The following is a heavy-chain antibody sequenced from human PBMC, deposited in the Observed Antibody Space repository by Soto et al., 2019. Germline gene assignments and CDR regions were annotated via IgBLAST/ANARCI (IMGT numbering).Heavy chain of an antibody. CDR3: ARGGHDFWSGPFDY. Sequence: SETLSLTCTVSGGSLSTYYCNWIRQSAGKGLEWIGRIDASGNTDYSPSLKSRVTLSVDTSKAQFSLNLSSVTAADTARYYCARGGHDFWSGPFDYWGQGKVVTVSS. J-gene: IGHJ4*02. CDR1: GGSLSTYY. D-gene: IGHD3-3*01. V-gene: IGHV4-4*07. CDR2: IDASGNT.